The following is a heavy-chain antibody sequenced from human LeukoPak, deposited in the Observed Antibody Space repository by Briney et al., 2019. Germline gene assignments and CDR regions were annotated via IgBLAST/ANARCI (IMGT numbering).Heavy chain of an antibody. CDR2: MNPNSGNT. D-gene: IGHD3-10*01. CDR1: GYTFTSYD. V-gene: IGHV1-8*01. CDR3: ARANTMVRGVRSLGY. J-gene: IGHJ4*02. Sequence: GASVKVSCKASGYTFTSYDINWVRQAPGQGLEWMGWMNPNSGNTGYAQKFQGRVTMTRNTSISTAYMELSRLRSEDTAVYYCARANTMVRGVRSLGYWGQGTLVTVSS.